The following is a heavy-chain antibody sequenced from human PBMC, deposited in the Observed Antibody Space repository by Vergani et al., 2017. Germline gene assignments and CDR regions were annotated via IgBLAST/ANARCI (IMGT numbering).Heavy chain of an antibody. CDR1: GYTFTSYY. J-gene: IGHJ6*03. CDR3: ARDASARSSQPHYYYYYMDV. D-gene: IGHD2-2*01. Sequence: QVQLVQSGAEVKKPGASVKVSCKASGYTFTSYYMHWVRQAPGQGLEWMGIINPSGGSTSYAQKFQGRVTMTRDTSTSTVHMELSSLRSEDTAVYYCARDASARSSQPHYYYYYMDVWGKGTTVTVSS. V-gene: IGHV1-46*01. CDR2: INPSGGST.